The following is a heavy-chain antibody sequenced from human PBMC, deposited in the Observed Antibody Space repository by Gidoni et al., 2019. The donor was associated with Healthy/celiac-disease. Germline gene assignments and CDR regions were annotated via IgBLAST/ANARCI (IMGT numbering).Heavy chain of an antibody. CDR1: GFTFSNAW. Sequence: EQLVESGGGSVKPAGTVRVSCEAAGFTFSNAWMSLVRQAPGKGLEWVGRIKSETDGGTTDYAAPVKGRFTISREDSKNTLSLQQDRLKTEDAAVYCCTTEGIFGGYNLRRIHGCWGQGTLVTVSS. CDR2: IKSETDGGTT. V-gene: IGHV3-15*01. D-gene: IGHD3-10*02. CDR3: TTEGIFGGYNLRRIHGC. J-gene: IGHJ4*02.